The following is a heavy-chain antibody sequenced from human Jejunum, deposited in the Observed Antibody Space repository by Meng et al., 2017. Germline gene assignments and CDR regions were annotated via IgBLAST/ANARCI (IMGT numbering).Heavy chain of an antibody. CDR1: GGSISTAGYY. Sequence: LQLRGSGPGRGKPSETRSLTCAVSGGSISTAGYYWVWIRQSPGKGLEWIGSIFYSGTTYYNPSLKSRVTISIDTSKNQFSLKMNSVTAADTAVYYCARDTAGFGPWGQGTLVTVSS. CDR3: ARDTAGFGP. D-gene: IGHD6-13*01. V-gene: IGHV4-39*07. J-gene: IGHJ5*02. CDR2: IFYSGTT.